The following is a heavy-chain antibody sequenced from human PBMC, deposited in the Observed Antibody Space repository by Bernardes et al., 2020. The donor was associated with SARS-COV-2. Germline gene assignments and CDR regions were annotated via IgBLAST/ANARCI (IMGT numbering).Heavy chain of an antibody. J-gene: IGHJ6*02. V-gene: IGHV1-18*01. CDR1: GYTFTSYG. D-gene: IGHD5-18*01. CDR2: ISADNGNT. Sequence: ASVKVSCKASGYTFTSYGTSWVRQAPGQGLEWMVWISADNGNTNYAQKLQGRVTMTTDTSTNTAYMELRSLRPDDTAVYYWARVEGGDYSYGFSSPDEYYYGMDVWGQGTTVTVSS. CDR3: ARVEGGDYSYGFSSPDEYYYGMDV.